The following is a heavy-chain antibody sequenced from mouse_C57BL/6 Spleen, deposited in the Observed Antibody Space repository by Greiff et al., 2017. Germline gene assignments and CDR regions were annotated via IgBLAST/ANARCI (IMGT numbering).Heavy chain of an antibody. D-gene: IGHD2-2*01. CDR2: INPNYGTT. CDR3: ARSIYYGYDGRAMDY. Sequence: VQLQQSGPELVKPGASVKISCKASGYSFTDYNMNWVKQSNGKSLEWIGVINPNYGTTSYNQKFKGKATLTVDQSSSTAYMQRNSLTSEDSAVYYCARSIYYGYDGRAMDYWGQGTSVTVSS. V-gene: IGHV1-39*01. J-gene: IGHJ4*01. CDR1: GYSFTDYN.